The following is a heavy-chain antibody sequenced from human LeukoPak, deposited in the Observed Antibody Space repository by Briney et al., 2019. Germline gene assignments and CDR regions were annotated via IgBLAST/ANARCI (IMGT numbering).Heavy chain of an antibody. CDR2: IRYDDSNK. CDR3: VKVGMTTDYMDV. J-gene: IGHJ6*03. D-gene: IGHD4-11*01. Sequence: GGSLRLSCAASGFTFSTYALHWVRQAPGKGLEWVAFIRYDDSNKFYSDSVKGRFTISRDKSKNTLYLQMKSLRAADTAVYYCVKVGMTTDYMDVWGKGTTVTVSS. CDR1: GFTFSTYA. V-gene: IGHV3-30*02.